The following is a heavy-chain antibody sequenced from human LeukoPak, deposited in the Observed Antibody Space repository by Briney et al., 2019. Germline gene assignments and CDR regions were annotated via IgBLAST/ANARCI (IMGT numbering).Heavy chain of an antibody. CDR1: GTXSXYX. Sequence: GTXSXYXISWVRQAPGQGLEWMGGIIPIFGTTNYAQKFQGRVTITADESTSTAYMELSSLRSEDTAVYYCAGGGARREYYYDSSGYYYDFDYWGQGTLVTVSS. J-gene: IGHJ4*02. CDR2: IIPIFGTT. V-gene: IGHV1-69*01. D-gene: IGHD3-22*01. CDR3: AGGGARREYYYDSSGYYYDFDY.